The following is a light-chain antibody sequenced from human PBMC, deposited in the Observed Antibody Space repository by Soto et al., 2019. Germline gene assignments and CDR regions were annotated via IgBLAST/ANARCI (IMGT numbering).Light chain of an antibody. CDR1: QDIGDW. CDR3: QQDYTIPLT. CDR2: AAS. V-gene: IGKV1-12*01. Sequence: DIQMTHSPSSVSASVGDRVSITCRASQDIGDWLAGYQQKPGQAPKLLVYAASSLPREVPARFSGSGSGKDFTLTINSLQPEEVASYYSQQDYTIPLTFGCQTKLEI. J-gene: IGKJ4*01.